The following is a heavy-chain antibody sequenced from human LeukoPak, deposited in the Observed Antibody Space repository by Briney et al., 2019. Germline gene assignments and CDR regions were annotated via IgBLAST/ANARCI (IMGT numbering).Heavy chain of an antibody. CDR3: ARGAIVRGVIRRDLDY. J-gene: IGHJ4*02. CDR1: GYTFTGYY. V-gene: IGHV1-2*02. CDR2: INPNSGST. Sequence: GASVKVSCKVSGYTFTGYYMHWVRQAPGQGLEWMGWINPNSGSTNYAQKFQGRVTMTRDTSISTAYMELSRLRSDDTAVYYCARGAIVRGVIRRDLDYWGQGTLVTVSS. D-gene: IGHD3-10*01.